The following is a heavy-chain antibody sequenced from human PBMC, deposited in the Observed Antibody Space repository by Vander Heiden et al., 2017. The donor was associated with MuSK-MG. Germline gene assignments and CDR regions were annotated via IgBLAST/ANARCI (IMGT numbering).Heavy chain of an antibody. D-gene: IGHD3-16*01. CDR1: GFTFSSYA. V-gene: IGHV3-23*01. J-gene: IGHJ1*01. Sequence: EVQLLESGGGLVQPGGSLRLSCAASGFTFSSYAMGWVRQAPGKGLECVSAISGSGGSTYYADSVKGRFTISRDNSKNTLYLQMNSLRAEDTAVYYCAKDSVPVVWGEAEYFQHWGQGTLVTVSS. CDR3: AKDSVPVVWGEAEYFQH. CDR2: ISGSGGST.